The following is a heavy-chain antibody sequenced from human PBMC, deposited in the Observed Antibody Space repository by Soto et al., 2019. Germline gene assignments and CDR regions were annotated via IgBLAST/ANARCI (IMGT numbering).Heavy chain of an antibody. J-gene: IGHJ6*03. Sequence: GGSLRLSCAASGFTFSSYSMNWVRQAPGKGLEWVSYISSSSSTIYYADSVKGRFTISRDNAKNSLYLQMNSLRAEDTAVYYCARVVVVPAAMYYYYYYMDVWGKGTTVTVSS. CDR1: GFTFSSYS. D-gene: IGHD2-2*01. CDR3: ARVVVVPAAMYYYYYYMDV. CDR2: ISSSSSTI. V-gene: IGHV3-48*01.